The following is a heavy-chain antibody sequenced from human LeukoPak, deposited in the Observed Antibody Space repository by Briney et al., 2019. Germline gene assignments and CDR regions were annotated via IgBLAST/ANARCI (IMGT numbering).Heavy chain of an antibody. CDR3: AKLIGRTHYDFWSGYYNRDRPFDY. CDR1: GFTFSSYG. Sequence: GGSLRLSCAASGFTFSSYGMHWVRQAPGKGLEWVAVISYDGSNKYYADSVKGRFTISRDNSKNTLYLQMNSLRAEDTAVYYCAKLIGRTHYDFWSGYYNRDRPFDYWGQGTLVTVSS. V-gene: IGHV3-30*18. D-gene: IGHD3-3*01. J-gene: IGHJ4*02. CDR2: ISYDGSNK.